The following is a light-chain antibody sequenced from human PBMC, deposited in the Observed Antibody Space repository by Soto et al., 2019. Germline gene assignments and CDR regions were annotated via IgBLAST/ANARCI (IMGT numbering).Light chain of an antibody. J-gene: IGKJ2*01. CDR2: DAS. Sequence: DIQMTQSPSSLSASVDDRITIACQASHDINNYLSWFQQKPGKAPRLLIYDASNLEAGVPSRFSGSGSGTDFTFTINSLQPEDIATYFCQHYDDLPYTFGQGTNLEIK. CDR3: QHYDDLPYT. CDR1: HDINNY. V-gene: IGKV1-33*01.